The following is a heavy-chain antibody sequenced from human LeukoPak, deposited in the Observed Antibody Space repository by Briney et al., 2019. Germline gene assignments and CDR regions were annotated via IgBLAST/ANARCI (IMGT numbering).Heavy chain of an antibody. Sequence: ASVKVSCKVSGYILSKLSMHWVRQAPGKGLEWMGGFDPEDGETIYAQKFQGRVTMTEDTSTDTAYMELSSLRSEDTAVYYCATVPQWGRDAFDIWGQGTMVTVSS. CDR3: ATVPQWGRDAFDI. CDR2: FDPEDGET. CDR1: GYILSKLS. J-gene: IGHJ3*02. D-gene: IGHD3-16*01. V-gene: IGHV1-24*01.